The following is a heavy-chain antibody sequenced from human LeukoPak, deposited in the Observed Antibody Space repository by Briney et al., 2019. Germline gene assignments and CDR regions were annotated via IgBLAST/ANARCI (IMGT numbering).Heavy chain of an antibody. D-gene: IGHD3-9*01. J-gene: IGHJ4*02. CDR1: GFTFSSYG. V-gene: IGHV3-23*01. CDR2: ISGSGGST. Sequence: GGTLRLSCAASGFTFSSYGMSWVRQAPGKGLEWVSSISGSGGSTYYADSVKGRFTISRDNSKNTLYLQMNSLRAEDTAVYYCAKATYYDILTGYYYFDYWGQGTLVTVSS. CDR3: AKATYYDILTGYYYFDY.